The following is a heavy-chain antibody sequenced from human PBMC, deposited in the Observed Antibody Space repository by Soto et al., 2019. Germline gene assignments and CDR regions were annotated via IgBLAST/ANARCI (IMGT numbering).Heavy chain of an antibody. D-gene: IGHD3-10*01. CDR1: GFTFDDYA. J-gene: IGHJ4*02. Sequence: TGGSLRLSCAASGFTFDDYAMHWVRQAPGKGLEWVSGISWNSGSIGYADSVKGRFTISRDNAKNSLYLQMNSLRAEDTALYYCAKDNTDPYGSGSYYNGHIDYWGQGTLVTVSS. V-gene: IGHV3-9*01. CDR3: AKDNTDPYGSGSYYNGHIDY. CDR2: ISWNSGSI.